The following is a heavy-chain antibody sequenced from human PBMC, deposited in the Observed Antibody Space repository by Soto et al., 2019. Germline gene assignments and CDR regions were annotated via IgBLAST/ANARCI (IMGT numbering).Heavy chain of an antibody. CDR2: IRGKTAGGTI. CDR1: GFTFTNAW. V-gene: IGHV3-15*01. CDR3: TKVGPGAEELDY. D-gene: IGHD2-2*01. J-gene: IGHJ4*02. Sequence: EVQLVESGGGLVQPGGSLRLSCAASGFTFTNAWMSWVRQAPGKGLEWVGRIRGKTAGGTIDYAGVVIGSFAISRDDSKHTLYLQMNNLKTEYTAVYDCTKVGPGAEELDYWGQGTLVTVSS.